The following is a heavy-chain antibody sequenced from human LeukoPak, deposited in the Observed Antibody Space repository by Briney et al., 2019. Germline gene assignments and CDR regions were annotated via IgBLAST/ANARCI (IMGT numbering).Heavy chain of an antibody. Sequence: SETLSLTCTVSGGSITSYYWSWIRQPPGKGLEWIGYIYYSGSANYNPSLKSRVTISVDTSKNQFSLKLSSVTAADTAVYYCARHRRGYSLYNWFDPWGQGTLVTVSS. V-gene: IGHV4-59*01. J-gene: IGHJ5*02. CDR1: GGSITSYY. D-gene: IGHD5-18*01. CDR3: ARHRRGYSLYNWFDP. CDR2: IYYSGSA.